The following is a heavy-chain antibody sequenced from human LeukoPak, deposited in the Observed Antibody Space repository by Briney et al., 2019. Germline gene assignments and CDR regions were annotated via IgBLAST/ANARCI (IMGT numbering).Heavy chain of an antibody. CDR3: ARSEDTSWYNFDY. CDR2: INPNSGGT. CDR1: GYTFTGYY. V-gene: IGHV1-2*02. D-gene: IGHD6-13*01. J-gene: IGHJ4*02. Sequence: GASVKVSCKASGYTFTGYYMHWVRQAPGQGLEWMGWINPNSGGTSYAQKFQGRVTMTRDMSISTAYMELSRLRSDDTAVYFCARSEDTSWYNFDYWGQGTLVTVSS.